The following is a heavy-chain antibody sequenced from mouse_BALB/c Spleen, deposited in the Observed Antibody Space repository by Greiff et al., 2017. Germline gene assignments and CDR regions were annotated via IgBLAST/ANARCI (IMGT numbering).Heavy chain of an antibody. CDR3: ARYYGSSYAMDY. Sequence: EVQLVESGGGLVQPGGSRKLSCAASGFTFSSFGMHWVRQAPEKGLEWVAYISSGSSTIYYEDTVKGRFTISRDNPKNTLFLQMTSLRSEDTAMYYCARYYGSSYAMDYWGQGTSVTVSS. J-gene: IGHJ4*01. D-gene: IGHD1-1*01. V-gene: IGHV5-17*02. CDR1: GFTFSSFG. CDR2: ISSGSSTI.